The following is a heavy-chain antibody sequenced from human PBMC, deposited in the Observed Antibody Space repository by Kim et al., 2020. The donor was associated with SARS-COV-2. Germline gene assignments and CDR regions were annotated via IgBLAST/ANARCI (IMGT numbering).Heavy chain of an antibody. CDR3: ARDRRYCSGGSCQATPDY. V-gene: IGHV3-48*03. D-gene: IGHD2-15*01. Sequence: KGRFTISRDNAKNSLYLQMNSLRAEDTAVYYCARDRRYCSGGSCQATPDYWGQGTLVTVSS. J-gene: IGHJ4*02.